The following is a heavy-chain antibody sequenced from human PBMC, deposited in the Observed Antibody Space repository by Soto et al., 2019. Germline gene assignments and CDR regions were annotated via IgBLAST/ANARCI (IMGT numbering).Heavy chain of an antibody. Sequence: QVQLVQSGAEVKKPGASVKVSCKASGYTFTSYAMHWVRQAPGQRLEWMGWINAGNGNTKYSQKFQGRVTITRDTSASXAXXXXXXXXXXXXXXXXXXXXXXXXXXXXXXPXSNWFDPWGQGTLVTVSS. J-gene: IGHJ5*02. CDR1: GYTFTSYA. V-gene: IGHV1-3*01. CDR3: XXXXXXXXXXXXXPXSNWFDP. CDR2: INAGNGNT.